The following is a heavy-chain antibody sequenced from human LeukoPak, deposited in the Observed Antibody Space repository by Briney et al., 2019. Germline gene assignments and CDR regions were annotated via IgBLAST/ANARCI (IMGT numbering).Heavy chain of an antibody. CDR3: ARDPLQGWFDP. Sequence: PSETLSLTCTASGGSISSYYWSWIRQPPGKGLEWIGYIYYSGSTNYNPSLKSRVTISVDTSKNQFSLKLSSVTAADTAVYYCARDPLQGWFDPWGQGTLVTVSS. V-gene: IGHV4-59*12. CDR1: GGSISSYY. D-gene: IGHD1-1*01. CDR2: IYYSGST. J-gene: IGHJ5*02.